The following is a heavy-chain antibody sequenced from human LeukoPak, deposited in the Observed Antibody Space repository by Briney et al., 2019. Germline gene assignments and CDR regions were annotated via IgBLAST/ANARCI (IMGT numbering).Heavy chain of an antibody. D-gene: IGHD3-10*01. Sequence: PGGSLRLSCAASGLTVSSNYMSWVRQAPGKGLEWVSVIYGGGNTYYADSVKGRFTISRDNSKNTLFLQMNSLRAEDTAVYYCARDKLTGNAFDIWGQGTMVTVSS. CDR1: GLTVSSNY. CDR2: IYGGGNT. J-gene: IGHJ3*02. V-gene: IGHV3-53*01. CDR3: ARDKLTGNAFDI.